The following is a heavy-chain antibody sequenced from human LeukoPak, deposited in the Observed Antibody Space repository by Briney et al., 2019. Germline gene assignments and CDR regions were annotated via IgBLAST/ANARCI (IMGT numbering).Heavy chain of an antibody. D-gene: IGHD3-22*01. CDR2: ISGSGGNT. CDR1: GFTFTTYG. Sequence: GGTLRLSCAASGFTFTTYGMSWVRQAPGKGLEWVSTISGSGGNTNYADSVKGRFTISRDKSKNTLYLQMNSLRAEDTAVYYRAAQGYYDSSGYLYYFDHWGPGTLVTVSS. CDR3: AAQGYYDSSGYLYYFDH. V-gene: IGHV3-23*01. J-gene: IGHJ4*02.